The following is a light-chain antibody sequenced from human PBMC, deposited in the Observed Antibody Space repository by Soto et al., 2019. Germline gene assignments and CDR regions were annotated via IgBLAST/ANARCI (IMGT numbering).Light chain of an antibody. Sequence: QSVLTQPPSVSAAPGQKATISCSGSSSNIGGNSVSWYQQLPGTAPKLLIYDDNKRPSGIPDRFSGSKSGTSATLGITGFQTGDEADYYCGSWDSRLSAYVFGTGTKAAVL. CDR1: SSNIGGNS. CDR2: DDN. J-gene: IGLJ1*01. V-gene: IGLV1-51*01. CDR3: GSWDSRLSAYV.